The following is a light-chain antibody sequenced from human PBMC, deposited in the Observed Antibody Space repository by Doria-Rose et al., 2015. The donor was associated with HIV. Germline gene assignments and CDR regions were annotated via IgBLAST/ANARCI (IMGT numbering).Light chain of an antibody. CDR1: QSLLYTSKNY. Sequence: TQPPESLGMSLGERATLNCKSNQSLLYTSKNYLAWYQQKPGQPPKLLIYWASTRQSGVPARFSGSGSGTDFTLTISSLEAEDVAVYYCQQYYDTPSFGPGTKVDIK. CDR2: WAS. J-gene: IGKJ3*01. V-gene: IGKV4-1*01. CDR3: QQYYDTPS.